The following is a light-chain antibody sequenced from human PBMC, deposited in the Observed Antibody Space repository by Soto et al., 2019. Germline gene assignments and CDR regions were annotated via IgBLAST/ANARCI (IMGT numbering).Light chain of an antibody. CDR1: QDIFNY. CDR2: AAS. Sequence: DIQMTQSPSSVSASVGDRVTITCRASQDIFNYLAWYQQKPGKAPKLLIYAASSLQNGVPSRFSGSGSGTDFTLTISSLQPEDFATYYCQQFNNYPPITFGQGTRLEIK. V-gene: IGKV1-12*01. J-gene: IGKJ5*01. CDR3: QQFNNYPPIT.